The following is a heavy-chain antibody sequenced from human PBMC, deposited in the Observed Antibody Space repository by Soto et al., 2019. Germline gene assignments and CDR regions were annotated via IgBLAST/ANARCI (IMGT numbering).Heavy chain of an antibody. J-gene: IGHJ5*02. CDR1: GYTFTTYG. CDR2: ISAYNGNT. V-gene: IGHV1-18*01. Sequence: ASVKVSCKASGYTFTTYGISWVRQAPGQGLEWMGWISAYNGNTNYAQKLQGRVTMTTDTSTSTAYMELRSLRSDDTAVYYCNREFCGYDSGYNWFDPWGQGTLVTVSS. CDR3: NREFCGYDSGYNWFDP. D-gene: IGHD5-12*01.